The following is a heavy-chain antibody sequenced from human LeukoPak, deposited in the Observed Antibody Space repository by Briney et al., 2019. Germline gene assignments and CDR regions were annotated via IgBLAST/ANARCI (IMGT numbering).Heavy chain of an antibody. CDR3: ARDGGPGGIAARHDAFDI. J-gene: IGHJ3*02. V-gene: IGHV1-46*01. D-gene: IGHD6-6*01. CDR2: INPSSGST. Sequence: ASVKVSCKASGYTFTSYYLHWVRQAPGQGLEWMGIINPSSGSTSYAQKFQGRVTMTRDTSTSTVYTELSSLRSEDTAVYYCARDGGPGGIAARHDAFDIWGQGTMVTVSS. CDR1: GYTFTSYY.